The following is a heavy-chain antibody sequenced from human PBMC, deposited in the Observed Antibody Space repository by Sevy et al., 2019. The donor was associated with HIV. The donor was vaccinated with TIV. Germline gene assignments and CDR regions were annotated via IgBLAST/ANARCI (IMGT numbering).Heavy chain of an antibody. J-gene: IGHJ6*02. Sequence: ASVKVSCKASGYTFTSYAMNWVRQAPGQGLEWMGWINTNTGNPTYAQGFTGRFVFSLDTSVSTAYLQISSLKAEDTAVYYCARSALPSYYDFWSGYYPPPTRVLANGMDVWGQGTTVTVSS. V-gene: IGHV7-4-1*02. CDR2: INTNTGNP. CDR3: ARSALPSYYDFWSGYYPPPTRVLANGMDV. D-gene: IGHD3-3*01. CDR1: GYTFTSYA.